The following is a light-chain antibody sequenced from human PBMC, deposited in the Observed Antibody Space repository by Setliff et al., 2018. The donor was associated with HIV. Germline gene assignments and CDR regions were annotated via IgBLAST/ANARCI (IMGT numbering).Light chain of an antibody. CDR3: QQRSNWPLT. J-gene: IGKJ5*01. Sequence: SPATLSFSPGERATLSCRTSQSVSSYLAWYQQKPGQAPRLLIYDASNRATGIPARFGGSGSGTDFTLTISSLEPEDFAVYYCQQRSNWPLTFGQGTRLEIK. CDR2: DAS. V-gene: IGKV3-11*01. CDR1: QSVSSY.